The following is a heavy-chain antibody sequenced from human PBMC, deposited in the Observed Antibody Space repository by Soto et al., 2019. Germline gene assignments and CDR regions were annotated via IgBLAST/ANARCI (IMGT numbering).Heavy chain of an antibody. CDR2: IIPILGIA. D-gene: IGHD3-10*01. CDR1: GGTFSSYT. V-gene: IGHV1-69*02. Sequence: GASVKVSCKASGGTFSSYTISWVRQAPGQGLEWIGRIIPILGIANYAQKFQGRVTITADKSTSTAYMELSSLRSEDTAVYYCATHYGSGSRDYWGQGTLDTVSS. CDR3: ATHYGSGSRDY. J-gene: IGHJ4*02.